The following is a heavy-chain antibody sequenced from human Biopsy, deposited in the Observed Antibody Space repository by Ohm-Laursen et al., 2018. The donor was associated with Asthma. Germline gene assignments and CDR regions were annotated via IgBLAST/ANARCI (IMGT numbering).Heavy chain of an antibody. CDR2: ISFDGSNK. V-gene: IGHV3-30*18. CDR1: GFTFSNYG. CDR3: AKDVFPGWELRRGPDY. J-gene: IGHJ4*02. D-gene: IGHD1-26*01. Sequence: SLRLSCTASGFTFSNYGVHWVRQAPGKGLDWVAVISFDGSNKNYTDSVKGRFTISRDNSRNTLHLQMNSLRAEDTSVYYCAKDVFPGWELRRGPDYWGQGTLVTVSS.